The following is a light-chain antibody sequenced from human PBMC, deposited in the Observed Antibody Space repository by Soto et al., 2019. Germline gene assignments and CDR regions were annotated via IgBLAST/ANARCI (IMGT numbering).Light chain of an antibody. CDR2: AAS. CDR1: QGISNY. J-gene: IGKJ4*01. CDR3: QKYTNVTA. Sequence: DIQMTQSPSSLSASVGDRVTITCLASQGISNYLAWYQQIPGKVPKLLISAASTLQSGVPSRFSGSGSGTDFTLTISSLPPEDVATYYCQKYTNVTACGGGTKVEIK. V-gene: IGKV1-27*01.